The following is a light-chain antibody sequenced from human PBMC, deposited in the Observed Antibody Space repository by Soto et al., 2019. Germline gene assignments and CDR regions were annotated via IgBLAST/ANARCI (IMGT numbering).Light chain of an antibody. J-gene: IGKJ5*01. CDR1: QSVTTY. CDR2: DAS. CDR3: QQRVNWPPIT. V-gene: IGKV3-11*01. Sequence: VFTQSPATLSLSPGETATLSCRASQSVTTYLAWYQQKPGQPPRLLIYDASNRATGIPARFSGSGSGTDFTLTISSLEPEDFAIYYCQQRVNWPPITFGQGTRLEIK.